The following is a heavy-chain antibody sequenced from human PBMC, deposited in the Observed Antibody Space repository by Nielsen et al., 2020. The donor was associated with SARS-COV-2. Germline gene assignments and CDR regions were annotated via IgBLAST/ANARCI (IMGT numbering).Heavy chain of an antibody. CDR2: ISSSSSYI. CDR1: GFTFSSYS. Sequence: GESLKISCAASGFTFSSYSMNWVRQAPGKGLEWVSSISSSSSYIYYADSVKGRFTISRDNAKNSLYLQMNSLRAEDTAVYYCATAYYYDSSGYTVDYWGQGTLVTVSS. D-gene: IGHD3-22*01. J-gene: IGHJ4*02. CDR3: ATAYYYDSSGYTVDY. V-gene: IGHV3-21*01.